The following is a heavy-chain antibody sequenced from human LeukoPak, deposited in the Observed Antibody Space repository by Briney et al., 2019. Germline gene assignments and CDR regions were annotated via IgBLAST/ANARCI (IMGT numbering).Heavy chain of an antibody. CDR3: ARALNRVVVITGPWFDP. CDR2: ISAYNGNT. J-gene: IGHJ5*02. D-gene: IGHD3-22*01. V-gene: IGHV1-18*01. Sequence: GASVKVSCKASGYTFTSYGISWVRQAPGQGLEWMGWISAYNGNTNYAQKLQGRVTMTTDTSTSTAYMELRSLRSDDTAVYYCARALNRVVVITGPWFDPWGQGTLVTVSS. CDR1: GYTFTSYG.